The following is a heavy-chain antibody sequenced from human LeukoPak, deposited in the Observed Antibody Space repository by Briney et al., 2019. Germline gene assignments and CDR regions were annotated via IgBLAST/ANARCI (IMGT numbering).Heavy chain of an antibody. V-gene: IGHV4-34*01. J-gene: IGHJ6*03. D-gene: IGHD5-18*01. CDR2: INHSGST. Sequence: PSETLSLTCAVYGGSFSGYYWSWIRQPPGKGLEWIGEINHSGSTNYNPSLKSRVTIPVDTSKNQFSLKLSSVAAADTAVYYCARLGYSYGFGWYYYYMDVWGKGTTVTISS. CDR1: GGSFSGYY. CDR3: ARLGYSYGFGWYYYYMDV.